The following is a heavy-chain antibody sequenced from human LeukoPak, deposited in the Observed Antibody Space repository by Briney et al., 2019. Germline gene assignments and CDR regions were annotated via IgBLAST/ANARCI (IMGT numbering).Heavy chain of an antibody. Sequence: SETLSLTCAVYGGSFSGYYWSWIRQPPGKGLEWIGEINHSGSTNYNPSLKSRVTISVDTSKNQFSLKLSSVTAADTAVYYCARHTGGRMPNNWFDPWGQGTLVTVSS. V-gene: IGHV4-34*01. D-gene: IGHD1-26*01. CDR1: GGSFSGYY. CDR2: INHSGST. J-gene: IGHJ5*02. CDR3: ARHTGGRMPNNWFDP.